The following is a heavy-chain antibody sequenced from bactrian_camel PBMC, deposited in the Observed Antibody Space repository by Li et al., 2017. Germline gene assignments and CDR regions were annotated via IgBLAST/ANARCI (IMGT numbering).Heavy chain of an antibody. CDR3: VRGGTFSFDALDA. D-gene: IGHD2*01. Sequence: VQLVESGGGLVQPGESLRLSCAASGFTFSTYYAMSWVRQAPGKGLEWVSDINGGGGTTYYADSVKGRFTISRDNAKNTVYLHMNSLKPEDTAVYYCVRGGTFSFDALDAWGQGTQVTVS. CDR1: GFTFSTYYA. V-gene: IGHV3S40*01. CDR2: INGGGGTT. J-gene: IGHJ3*01.